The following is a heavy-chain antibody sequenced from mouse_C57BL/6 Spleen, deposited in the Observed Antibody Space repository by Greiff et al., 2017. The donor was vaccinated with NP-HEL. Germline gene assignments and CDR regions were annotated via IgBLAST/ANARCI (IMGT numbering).Heavy chain of an antibody. V-gene: IGHV1-82*01. CDR3: ARRAQANAMDY. J-gene: IGHJ4*01. CDR2: IYPGDGDT. CDR1: GYAFSSSW. Sequence: VQLQQSGPELVKPGASVKLSCKASGYAFSSSWMNWVKQRPGKGLEWIGRIYPGDGDTNYNGKFKGKATLTADKSSSTAYMQLSSLTSEDSAVYFCARRAQANAMDYWGQGTSVTVSS. D-gene: IGHD3-2*02.